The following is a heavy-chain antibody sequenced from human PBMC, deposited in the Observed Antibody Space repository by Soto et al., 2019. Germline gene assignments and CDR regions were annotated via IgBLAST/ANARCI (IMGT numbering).Heavy chain of an antibody. Sequence: SETLSLTCAVYGGSFSGYYWSWIRQPPGKGLEWIGEINHSGSTNYNPSLKSRVTISVDTSKNQFSLKLSSVTAADTAVYYCARGLTYAGDFDYWGQGTLVTVSS. V-gene: IGHV4-34*01. CDR1: GGSFSGYY. D-gene: IGHD7-27*01. J-gene: IGHJ4*02. CDR3: ARGLTYAGDFDY. CDR2: INHSGST.